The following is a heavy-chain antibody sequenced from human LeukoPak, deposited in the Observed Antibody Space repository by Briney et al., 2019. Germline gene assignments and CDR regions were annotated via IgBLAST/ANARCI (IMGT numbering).Heavy chain of an antibody. CDR3: ARLLSGGFDY. J-gene: IGHJ4*02. V-gene: IGHV4-39*01. CDR1: GGSISSSSYY. CDR2: IYYSGST. Sequence: ETLSLTCTVSGGSISSSSYYWGWIRQPPGKGLEWIGSIYYSGSTYYNPSLKSRVTISVDTSKNQFSLKLISVTAADTAVYYCARLLSGGFDYWGQGTLVTVSS.